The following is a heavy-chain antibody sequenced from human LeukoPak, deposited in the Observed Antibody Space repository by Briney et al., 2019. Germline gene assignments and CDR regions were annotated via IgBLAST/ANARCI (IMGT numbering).Heavy chain of an antibody. J-gene: IGHJ4*02. D-gene: IGHD3-3*01. CDR3: ARGHYVYDFWSGYYLTTVDLYYFDY. CDR1: GYTFTGYY. CDR2: INPNSGGT. V-gene: IGHV1-2*06. Sequence: ASVKVSCKASGYTFTGYYMHWVRQAPGQGLEWMGRINPNSGGTNYAQKFQGRVTMTRDTSISTAYMELSRLRSDDTAVYYCARGHYVYDFWSGYYLTTVDLYYFDYWGQGTLVTVSS.